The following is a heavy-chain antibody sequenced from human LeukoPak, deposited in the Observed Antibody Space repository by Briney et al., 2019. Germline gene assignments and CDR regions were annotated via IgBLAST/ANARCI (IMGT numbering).Heavy chain of an antibody. CDR2: ISGSGGST. J-gene: IGHJ6*03. D-gene: IGHD2-21*02. V-gene: IGHV3-23*01. CDR1: GFTFSSYA. CDR3: AKENVVVVTGDYYMDV. Sequence: GGSLRLSCAASGFTFSSYAMSRVRQAPGKGLEWVSAISGSGGSTYYAASVKGRFTISRDNSKNTLYLQMNSLRAEDTAVYYCAKENVVVVTGDYYMDVWGKGTTVTVSS.